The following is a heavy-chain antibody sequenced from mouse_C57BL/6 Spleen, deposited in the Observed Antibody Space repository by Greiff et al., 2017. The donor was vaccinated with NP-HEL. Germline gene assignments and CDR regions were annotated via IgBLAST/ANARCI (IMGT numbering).Heavy chain of an antibody. CDR3: ARSGSYCGSSGGDY. CDR2: IDPYSGGT. J-gene: IGHJ2*01. V-gene: IGHV1-72*01. Sequence: QVQLQQPGAELVKPGASVKLSCKASGYTFTSYWMHWVKQRPGRGLEWIGMIDPYSGGTKYNEQFKSKATLTVDKSSSTAYMQLSSRTSEGSAVDYWARSGSYCGSSGGDYWGQGTTLTVSS. CDR1: GYTFTSYW. D-gene: IGHD1-1*01.